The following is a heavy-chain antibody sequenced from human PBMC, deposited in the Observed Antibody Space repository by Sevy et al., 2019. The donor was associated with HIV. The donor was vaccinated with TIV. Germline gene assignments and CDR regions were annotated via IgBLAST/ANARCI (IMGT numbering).Heavy chain of an antibody. J-gene: IGHJ3*01. V-gene: IGHV3-21*01. D-gene: IGHD3-3*01. Sequence: GGSLRLSCAASGFTFSSYSMNWVRQAPGKGLEWVSSIISSSRYIYYPNSVRGRFSISRDNAKNSLYLQMNSLRAEDTAVYYCASAGVVIEKDAFDCWGQGTMVTVSS. CDR2: IISSSRYI. CDR1: GFTFSSYS. CDR3: ASAGVVIEKDAFDC.